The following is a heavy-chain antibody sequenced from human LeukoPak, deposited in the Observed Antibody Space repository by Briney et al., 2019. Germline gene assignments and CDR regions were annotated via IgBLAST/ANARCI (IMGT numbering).Heavy chain of an antibody. Sequence: SETLSLTCTVPGGSITSNSYYWGWIRQPPGKGLEWIGSITYSGSTYYNPSLKSRVTISVDTSKNQFSLKLSSVTAADTAVYFCARVGLRTVVTNYYFDYWGQGTLATVSS. V-gene: IGHV4-39*07. J-gene: IGHJ4*02. CDR3: ARVGLRTVVTNYYFDY. D-gene: IGHD4-23*01. CDR1: GGSITSNSYY. CDR2: ITYSGST.